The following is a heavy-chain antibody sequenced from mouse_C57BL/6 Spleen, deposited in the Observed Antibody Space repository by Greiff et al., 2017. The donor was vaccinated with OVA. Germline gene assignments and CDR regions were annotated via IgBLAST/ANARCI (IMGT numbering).Heavy chain of an antibody. D-gene: IGHD2-10*01. CDR2: IYPGDGDT. CDR3: ARAYYGNYGYFDY. CDR1: GYAFSSSW. Sequence: QVQLQQSGPELVKPGASVKISCKASGYAFSSSWMNWVKQRPGKGLEWIGRIYPGDGDTNYNGKFKGKATLTADKSSSTAYMQLSSLTSEDSAVYFCARAYYGNYGYFDYWGQGTTLTVSS. J-gene: IGHJ2*01. V-gene: IGHV1-82*01.